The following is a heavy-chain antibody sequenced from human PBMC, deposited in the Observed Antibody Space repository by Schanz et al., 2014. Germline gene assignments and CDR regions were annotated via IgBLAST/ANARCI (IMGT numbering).Heavy chain of an antibody. Sequence: QVQLQESGPGLVKPSQTLSLTCTVSGGSIRSGTYYWSWIRQPAGKALEWVGRVFPNGITNYNPSLKSRAPIPLDTSKTQFSLTLTSRTAADTAVYYCARDTTWRLDLWGRGTLVTVSS. V-gene: IGHV4-61*02. J-gene: IGHJ2*01. CDR1: GGSIRSGTYY. CDR3: ARDTTWRLDL. D-gene: IGHD1-1*01. CDR2: VFPNGIT.